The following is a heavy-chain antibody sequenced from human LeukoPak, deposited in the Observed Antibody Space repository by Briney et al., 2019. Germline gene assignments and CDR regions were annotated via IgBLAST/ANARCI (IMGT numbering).Heavy chain of an antibody. D-gene: IGHD6-19*01. CDR2: IRFDGSEK. V-gene: IGHV3-30*02. J-gene: IGHJ4*02. Sequence: QSGGSLRLSCAASEFSLSDYGMHWVRQAPGKGLEWVAFIRFDGSEKFYADYAKGRFTISRDNSKNTLYLQMNSLRAEDTAVYYCAKDGDGIAVQGPSYWGQGTLVTVSS. CDR3: AKDGDGIAVQGPSY. CDR1: EFSLSDYG.